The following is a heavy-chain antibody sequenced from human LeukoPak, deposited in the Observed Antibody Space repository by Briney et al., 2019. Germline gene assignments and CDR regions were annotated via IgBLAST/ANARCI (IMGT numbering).Heavy chain of an antibody. CDR2: INPNSGGT. V-gene: IGHV1-2*02. Sequence: ASVKVSCKASGYTFTGYYMHWVRQAPGQGLEWTGWINPNSGGTNYAQKFQGRVTMTRDTSISTAYMELSRLRSDDTAVYYCAREGLGYCSGGSCSDAYYYGMDVWGQGTTVTVSS. D-gene: IGHD2-15*01. J-gene: IGHJ6*02. CDR3: AREGLGYCSGGSCSDAYYYGMDV. CDR1: GYTFTGYY.